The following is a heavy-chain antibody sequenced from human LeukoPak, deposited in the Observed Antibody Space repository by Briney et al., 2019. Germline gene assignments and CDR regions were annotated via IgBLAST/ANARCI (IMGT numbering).Heavy chain of an antibody. V-gene: IGHV4-4*07. CDR2: IYTSGRT. CDR1: TGSSSSYY. D-gene: IGHD3-22*01. J-gene: IGHJ4*02. CDR3: ARDYYDSSGFDY. Sequence: PSETLSRTCTVYTGSSSSYYWGWIRPPAGKGLEWIGRIYTSGRTNDNPSLKSRVTMSVDTSKNQFTLKLSSVSAADTAVYYCARDYYDSSGFDYWGQGTLVTVSS.